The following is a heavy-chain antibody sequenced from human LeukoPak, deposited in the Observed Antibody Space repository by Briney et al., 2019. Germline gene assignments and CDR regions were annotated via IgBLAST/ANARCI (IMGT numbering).Heavy chain of an antibody. CDR3: ARGGSGYGDYYYFYGLDV. CDR2: ISSSRSTT. D-gene: IGHD3-22*01. V-gene: IGHV3-48*02. Sequence: PGGSLRLSCAASGFSVSSSYMNWVRQAPGKGLEWVSYISSSRSTTYYADSVKGRFTISRDSAKNSLDLQMNSLRDGDTAVYYCARGGSGYGDYYYFYGLDVWGQGTTVTVSS. CDR1: GFSVSSSY. J-gene: IGHJ6*02.